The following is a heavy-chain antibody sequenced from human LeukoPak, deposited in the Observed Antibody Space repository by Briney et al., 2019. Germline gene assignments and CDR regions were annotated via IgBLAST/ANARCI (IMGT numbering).Heavy chain of an antibody. Sequence: PSETLSLTCTVSGGSISSYYWSWIRQPPGKGLEWIGYIYYSGSTNYNPSLKSRATISVDTSKNQFSLKLSSVTAADTAVYYCARHDTYYYDSSGYKPDAFDIWGQGTMVTVSS. J-gene: IGHJ3*02. D-gene: IGHD3-22*01. CDR1: GGSISSYY. CDR3: ARHDTYYYDSSGYKPDAFDI. V-gene: IGHV4-59*08. CDR2: IYYSGST.